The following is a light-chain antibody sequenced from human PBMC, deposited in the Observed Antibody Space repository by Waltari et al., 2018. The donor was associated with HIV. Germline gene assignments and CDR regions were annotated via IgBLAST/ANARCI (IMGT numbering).Light chain of an antibody. V-gene: IGLV2-14*03. Sequence: QSVLTQPASVSGAPGHSVTISCTGTASDFGDYNYVSWYQQHPGKAPKLLIYDVSHRPSGISQRFSGPRSGTTASLTISGLQAEDEADYYCSSYARNSPWLFGGGTKLSVL. CDR3: SSYARNSPWL. CDR2: DVS. J-gene: IGLJ3*02. CDR1: ASDFGDYNY.